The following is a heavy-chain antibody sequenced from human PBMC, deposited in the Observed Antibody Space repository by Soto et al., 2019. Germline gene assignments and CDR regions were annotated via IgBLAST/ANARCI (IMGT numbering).Heavy chain of an antibody. V-gene: IGHV4-4*02. CDR1: VCSVISSSW. CDR3: ARGSSFRGDFDI. Sequence: PSESLSLTCVVSVCSVISSSWLTWLRQSPGKGLEWIGEIYHAGSPNYNPSFQSRVIISLDKSKNNFSLRLTSVTAADAAIYYCARGSSFRGDFDIWGQGTTVTVSS. CDR2: IYHAGSP. J-gene: IGHJ3*02. D-gene: IGHD2-21*01.